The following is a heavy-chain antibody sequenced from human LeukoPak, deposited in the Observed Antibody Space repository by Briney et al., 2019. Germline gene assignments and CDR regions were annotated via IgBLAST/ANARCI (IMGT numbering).Heavy chain of an antibody. CDR1: GFTFGDTW. V-gene: IGHV3-7*03. J-gene: IGHJ4*02. CDR2: IKQDGSEK. Sequence: QAGGSLRLSCAASGFTFGDTWMNWVRQVPGQGLEWVANIKQDGSEKFYVASVKGRFTISRDNGESSLYLQMNSLRAEDTALYYCATSYDMGWLIGYWGQGTLVTVSS. CDR3: ATSYDMGWLIGY. D-gene: IGHD3/OR15-3a*01.